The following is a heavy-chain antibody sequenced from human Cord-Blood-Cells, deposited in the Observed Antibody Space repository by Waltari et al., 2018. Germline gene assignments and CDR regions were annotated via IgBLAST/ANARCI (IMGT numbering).Heavy chain of an antibody. J-gene: IGHJ1*01. CDR2: ISGSGGST. Sequence: EVQLLESVGGLVQPGGSLRLSCAASGFTFSSYAMSWVRQAPGKGLEWVSAISGSGGSTYYADSVKGRFTISRDNSKNTLYLQMNSLRAEDTAVYYCAYASGYSTEYFQHWGQGTLVTVSS. D-gene: IGHD3-22*01. CDR1: GFTFSSYA. CDR3: AYASGYSTEYFQH. V-gene: IGHV3-23*01.